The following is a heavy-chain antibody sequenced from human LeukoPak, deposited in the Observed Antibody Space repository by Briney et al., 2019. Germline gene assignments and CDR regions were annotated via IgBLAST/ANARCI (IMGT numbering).Heavy chain of an antibody. D-gene: IGHD3-10*01. CDR3: AKSPSITMVRGADFDY. Sequence: GGSLRLSCAASGFTFSSYAMSWVRQAPGKGLEWVSAISGSGGSTYYADSVKGRFTISRDNSKNTLYPQMNSLRAEDAAVYYCAKSPSITMVRGADFDYWGQGTLVTVSS. V-gene: IGHV3-23*01. CDR1: GFTFSSYA. CDR2: ISGSGGST. J-gene: IGHJ4*02.